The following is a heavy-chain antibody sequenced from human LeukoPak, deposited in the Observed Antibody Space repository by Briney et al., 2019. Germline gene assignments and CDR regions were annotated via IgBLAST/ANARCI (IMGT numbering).Heavy chain of an antibody. CDR1: GYTFTRYY. CDR2: INPNSGGT. CDR3: ARVVPAASDGY. Sequence: ASVKVSCKASGYTFTRYYMHWVRQAPGQGREGMGGINPNSGGTNYAQKFHGRVTMTRDTALSTAYMKLSRLRSDDTAVYYCARVVPAASDGYWGQGTLVTVSS. V-gene: IGHV1-2*02. J-gene: IGHJ4*02. D-gene: IGHD2-2*01.